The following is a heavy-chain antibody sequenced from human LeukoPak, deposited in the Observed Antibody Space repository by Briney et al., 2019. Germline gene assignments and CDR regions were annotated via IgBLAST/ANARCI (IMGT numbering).Heavy chain of an antibody. V-gene: IGHV4-61*01. CDR2: IYYSGST. J-gene: IGHJ4*02. CDR1: GGSVSSGSDY. CDR3: ARGVNYYSSGSPFDY. D-gene: IGHD3-10*01. Sequence: PSETLSLTCTVSGGSVSSGSDYWSWIRQPPRKGLEWIGYIYYSGSTNYTPSLKSRVTISVDTSKNQFSLKLSSVTAADTAVYYCARGVNYYSSGSPFDYWGQGTLVTVSS.